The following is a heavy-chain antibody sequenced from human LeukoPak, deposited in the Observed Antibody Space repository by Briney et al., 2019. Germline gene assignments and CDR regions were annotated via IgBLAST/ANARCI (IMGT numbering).Heavy chain of an antibody. J-gene: IGHJ4*02. CDR3: ARRWEEYFFDY. CDR2: GSSK. D-gene: IGHD1-26*01. V-gene: IGHV3-48*03. Sequence: GSSKYYADSVEGRFTISRDNAKYSLYLQMNSLRAGDTAIYYCARRWEEYFFDYWGQGTLVIVSS.